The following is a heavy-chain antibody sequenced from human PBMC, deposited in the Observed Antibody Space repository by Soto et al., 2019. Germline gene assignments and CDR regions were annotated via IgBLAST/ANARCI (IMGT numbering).Heavy chain of an antibody. CDR1: GYTFTDYG. CDR3: ARDREYYYDSSGNYYYHYGLDV. CDR2: ISGYNGNT. V-gene: IGHV1-18*04. D-gene: IGHD3-22*01. Sequence: QVQLVESGAEVKKPGASVKVSCKASGYTFTDYGISWVRQAPGQGLEWMGWISGYNGNTKYAQKFQRRVTMTTDTPTNTAYVELRSLRSDDTAVYYCARDREYYYDSSGNYYYHYGLDVWGQGTTVTVS. J-gene: IGHJ6*02.